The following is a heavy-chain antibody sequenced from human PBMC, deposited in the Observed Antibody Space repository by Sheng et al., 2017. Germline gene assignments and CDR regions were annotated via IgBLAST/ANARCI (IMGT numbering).Heavy chain of an antibody. Sequence: QVQLVESGGGVVQPGRSLRLSCAASGFTFSSYGMHWFRQAPGKGLEWVAVISYDGSNKYYADSVKGRFTISRDNSKNTLYLQMNSLRAEDTAVYYCAKDGGENYPFDYWGQGTLVTVSS. CDR2: ISYDGSNK. CDR3: AKDGGENYPFDY. J-gene: IGHJ4*02. D-gene: IGHD1-7*01. V-gene: IGHV3-30*18. CDR1: GFTFSSYG.